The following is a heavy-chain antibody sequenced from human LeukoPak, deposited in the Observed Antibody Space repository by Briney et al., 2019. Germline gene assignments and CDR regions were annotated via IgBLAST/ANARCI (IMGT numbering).Heavy chain of an antibody. D-gene: IGHD3-16*02. CDR1: GGSFSGYY. J-gene: IGHJ3*02. CDR2: INHSGST. V-gene: IGHV4-34*01. CDR3: ARGRVRRRDSVWGSSRYTPAPPKMRRDAFDI. Sequence: SETLSLTCAVYGGSFSGYYWSWIRQPPGKGLEWIGEINHSGSTNYNPSLKRRVTISVGTSKDQFSLKLISVTAAATAVYYCARGRVRRRDSVWGSSRYTPAPPKMRRDAFDIWGQGTMVTVSS.